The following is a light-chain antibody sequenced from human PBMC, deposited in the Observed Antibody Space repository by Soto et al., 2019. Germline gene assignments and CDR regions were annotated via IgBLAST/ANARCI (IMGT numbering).Light chain of an antibody. CDR1: QSFSNN. V-gene: IGKV1-39*01. J-gene: IGKJ1*01. Sequence: DIQMTHSPSSLSASLGDRVTISCRASQSFSNNLNWYQQKAGKAPKLLIYGASSLQSGVPSRFSGSRSGTDFTLTISSLVPEDFATYYCQQTYSTPWTFGQGTKVDIK. CDR3: QQTYSTPWT. CDR2: GAS.